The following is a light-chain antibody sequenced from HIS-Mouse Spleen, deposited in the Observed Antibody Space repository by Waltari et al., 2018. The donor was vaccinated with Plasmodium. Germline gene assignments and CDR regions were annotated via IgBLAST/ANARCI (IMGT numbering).Light chain of an antibody. Sequence: QSALTQPRSVSGSPGPSVTISCTGTSSDVGGYTFVSWYQQPPGKAPKLMIYDVSNRPSGVSNRFSGSKSGNTASLTISGLQAEDEADYYCCSYAGSSTYVFGTGTKVTVL. CDR2: DVS. J-gene: IGLJ1*01. V-gene: IGLV2-11*01. CDR3: CSYAGSSTYV. CDR1: SSDVGGYTF.